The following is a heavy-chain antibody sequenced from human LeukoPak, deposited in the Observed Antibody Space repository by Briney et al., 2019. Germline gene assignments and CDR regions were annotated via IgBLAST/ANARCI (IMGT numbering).Heavy chain of an antibody. Sequence: GGSLRLSCAASGFTFSSYAMSWVRQAPGKGLEWVSAISGSGGSTYYADSVKGRFTISRDNSKNTLYLQMNSLRAEDTAVYYCAKVQLELCGAYYFDYWGQGTLVTVSS. D-gene: IGHD1-1*01. CDR3: AKVQLELCGAYYFDY. V-gene: IGHV3-23*01. J-gene: IGHJ4*02. CDR1: GFTFSSYA. CDR2: ISGSGGST.